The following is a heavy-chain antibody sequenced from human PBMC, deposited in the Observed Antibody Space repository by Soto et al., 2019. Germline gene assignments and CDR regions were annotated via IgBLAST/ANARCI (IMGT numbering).Heavy chain of an antibody. J-gene: IGHJ4*02. CDR2: ISPYTGKT. CDR3: ARDRYYDILTGPDY. CDR1: GYSFTTYG. D-gene: IGHD3-9*01. Sequence: VKVPCKDSGYSFTTYGISWVRQAPRQGLEWMGWISPYTGKTNYAQKLQGRVTMTTDTSTSTAYLDLRSLRCDDTAVYYCARDRYYDILTGPDYWGQGTLVTVSS. V-gene: IGHV1-18*04.